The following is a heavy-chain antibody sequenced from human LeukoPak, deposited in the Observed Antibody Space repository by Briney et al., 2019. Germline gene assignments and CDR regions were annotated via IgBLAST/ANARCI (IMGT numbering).Heavy chain of an antibody. V-gene: IGHV1-46*01. CDR3: AREGGVATIDGYFDY. Sequence: ASVKVSCKASGYTFTGYYMHWVRQAPGQGLEWMGIINPSGGSTSYAQKFQGRVTMTRDTSTSTVYMELSSLRSEDTAVYYCAREGGVATIDGYFDYWGQGTLVTVSS. CDR2: INPSGGST. CDR1: GYTFTGYY. J-gene: IGHJ4*02. D-gene: IGHD5-12*01.